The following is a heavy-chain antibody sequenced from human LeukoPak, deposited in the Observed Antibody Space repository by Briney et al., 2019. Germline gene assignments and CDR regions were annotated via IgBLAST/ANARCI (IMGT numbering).Heavy chain of an antibody. Sequence: PSETLSLTCAVSDYSISNAYYWGWIRQPPGKGLEWIGSISHGGSTHYNASLKSRFTISLEASKNQFSLRLSSVTAAATAVYYCARQADVPSSIGYFDFWGQGAPVTVSS. CDR2: ISHGGST. J-gene: IGHJ4*02. CDR1: DYSISNAYY. CDR3: ARQADVPSSIGYFDF. D-gene: IGHD2/OR15-2a*01. V-gene: IGHV4-38-2*01.